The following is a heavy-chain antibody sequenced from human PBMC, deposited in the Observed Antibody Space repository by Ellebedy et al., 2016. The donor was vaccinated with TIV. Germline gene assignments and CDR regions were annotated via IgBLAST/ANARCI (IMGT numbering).Heavy chain of an antibody. CDR2: IKEDGSEA. J-gene: IGHJ4*02. D-gene: IGHD2-2*01. CDR1: GFTFSGYW. CDR3: ARAGGRHSTGSGFY. Sequence: GESLKISCAASGFTFSGYWMSWVRQAPGKGLEWVANIKEDGSEAYHVDSVKGRFTISRDNAKNSLYLQISNLRAEDTAVFYCARAGGRHSTGSGFYWGQGTRVTVST. V-gene: IGHV3-7*03.